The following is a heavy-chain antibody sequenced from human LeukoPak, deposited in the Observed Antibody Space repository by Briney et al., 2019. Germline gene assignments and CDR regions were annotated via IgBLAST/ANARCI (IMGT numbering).Heavy chain of an antibody. D-gene: IGHD3-22*01. J-gene: IGHJ4*02. CDR1: GYTFTSYG. V-gene: IGHV1-18*01. Sequence: ASVKVSCKASGYTFTSYGISWVRQAPGQGLEWMGWISAYNGNTNYAQKLQGRVTMTTDTSTSTAYMELRSLRSDDTAVYYCARPLGPYYYDSSGYYYYWGQATLVTVSS. CDR3: ARPLGPYYYDSSGYYYY. CDR2: ISAYNGNT.